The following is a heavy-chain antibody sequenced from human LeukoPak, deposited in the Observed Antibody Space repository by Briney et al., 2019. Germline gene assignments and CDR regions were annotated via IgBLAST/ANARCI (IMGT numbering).Heavy chain of an antibody. CDR2: IYYSGST. CDR1: GGSISSYY. CDR3: ARQQAAGNLDY. J-gene: IGHJ4*02. V-gene: IGHV4-59*08. D-gene: IGHD6-13*01. Sequence: PSETLSLTCTVSGGSISSYYWSWIRQPPGKGLEWIGYIYYSGSTNYNPSLKSRVTISVDTSKNQFSLNLSSVTAADTAVYYCARQQAAGNLDYWGQGTLVTVSS.